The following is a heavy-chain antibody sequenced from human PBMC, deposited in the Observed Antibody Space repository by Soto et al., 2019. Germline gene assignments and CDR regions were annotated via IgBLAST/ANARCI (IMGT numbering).Heavy chain of an antibody. J-gene: IGHJ4*02. CDR2: ISTNSGST. Sequence: GASVKVSCKASGYTFTGYYMHWVRQAPGQGLEWMGWISTNSGSTNYAQKFQGWVTMTRDTSMSTAYMELSSLRSDDTAVYYCARLCTSCYAHYFYCWGQGTLVTVSS. D-gene: IGHD2-2*01. V-gene: IGHV1-2*04. CDR1: GYTFTGYY. CDR3: ARLCTSCYAHYFYC.